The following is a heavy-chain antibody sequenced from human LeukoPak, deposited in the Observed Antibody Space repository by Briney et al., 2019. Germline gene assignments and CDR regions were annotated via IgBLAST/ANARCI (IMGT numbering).Heavy chain of an antibody. CDR1: GFTVSKNN. D-gene: IGHD2-15*01. J-gene: IGHJ3*02. Sequence: GGSLRLSCAASGFTVSKNNMNWVRQAPGKGLDWVSVIYSGGTTYYADTAKGRFTISRDSSKNTLYLQMNGLRTEDTAVYYCARDSSTDAFDIWGQGTMVTVSS. CDR3: ARDSSTDAFDI. V-gene: IGHV3-66*02. CDR2: IYSGGTT.